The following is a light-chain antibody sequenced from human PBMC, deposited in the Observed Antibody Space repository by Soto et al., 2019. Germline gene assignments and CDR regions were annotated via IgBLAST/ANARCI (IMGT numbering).Light chain of an antibody. CDR1: TRDVGFYNY. Sequence: QSALTQPPSASGSPGQSVTISCTGTTRDVGFYNYVSWYQQHPGKAPKLIIYEVKKRPPGVPDRFSGSKSGNTASLTVSGLQAEDEADYYCSSYADNNIFVFGTGTKV. CDR2: EVK. J-gene: IGLJ1*01. V-gene: IGLV2-8*01. CDR3: SSYADNNIFV.